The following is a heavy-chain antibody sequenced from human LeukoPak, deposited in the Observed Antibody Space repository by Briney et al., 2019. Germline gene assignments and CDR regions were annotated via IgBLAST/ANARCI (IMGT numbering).Heavy chain of an antibody. V-gene: IGHV3-30*04. Sequence: GGSLRLSCAGSGFTFSLYNMHWVRQAPGKGLEWVALISFGGSPTYYADSVRGRFTISRDNSKNTLFLQMSSLKAEDTAVYYCAREGASNGYHYGMDVWGQGTTVSVSS. J-gene: IGHJ6*02. CDR1: GFTFSLYN. CDR2: ISFGGSPT. D-gene: IGHD5-12*01. CDR3: AREGASNGYHYGMDV.